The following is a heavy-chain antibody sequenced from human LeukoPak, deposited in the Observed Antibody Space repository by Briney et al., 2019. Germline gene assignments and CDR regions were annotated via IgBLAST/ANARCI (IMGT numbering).Heavy chain of an antibody. Sequence: KPSETLSLTCTASGASISSWYWSWIRQPPGKGLEWIGYIYGSGNTNYNPSLKSRVTMSIDTSKNQFSLKLSSVTAADTAVYYCARVVDSSGYYSLFDYWGQGTLVTVSS. D-gene: IGHD3-22*01. CDR2: IYGSGNT. CDR3: ARVVDSSGYYSLFDY. J-gene: IGHJ4*02. V-gene: IGHV4-59*01. CDR1: GASISSWY.